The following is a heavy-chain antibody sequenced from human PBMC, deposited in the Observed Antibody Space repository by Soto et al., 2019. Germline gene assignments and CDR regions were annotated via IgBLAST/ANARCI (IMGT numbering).Heavy chain of an antibody. V-gene: IGHV1-69*01. J-gene: IGHJ4*02. Sequence: QVQLVQSGAEVKKPGSSVKVSCKASGGTFSSYAISWVRQAPGQGIEWMGGIIPIFGTANYAQKFQGRVTITADESTSTAYMELSRLRVQDTAVYYCAGLRIGSSYGPFAYWGQGTLVTVSS. CDR1: GGTFSSYA. CDR2: IIPIFGTA. D-gene: IGHD1-26*01. CDR3: AGLRIGSSYGPFAY.